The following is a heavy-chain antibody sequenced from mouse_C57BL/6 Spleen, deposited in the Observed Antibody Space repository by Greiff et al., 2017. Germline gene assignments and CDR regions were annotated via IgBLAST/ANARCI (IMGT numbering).Heavy chain of an antibody. V-gene: IGHV3-6*01. CDR1: GYSITSGYY. Sequence: EVKLMESGPGLVKPSQSLSLTCSVTGYSITSGYYWNWIRQFPGNKLEWMGYISYDGSNNYNPSLKNRISITRDTSKNQFFLKLNSVTTEDTATYYCARGGYYGSYWYFDVWGTGTTVTVSS. D-gene: IGHD1-1*01. CDR2: ISYDGSN. CDR3: ARGGYYGSYWYFDV. J-gene: IGHJ1*03.